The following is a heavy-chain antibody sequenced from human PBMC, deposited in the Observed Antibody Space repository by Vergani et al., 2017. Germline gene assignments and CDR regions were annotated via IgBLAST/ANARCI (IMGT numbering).Heavy chain of an antibody. J-gene: IGHJ6*03. V-gene: IGHV4-59*12. Sequence: QVQLQESGPGLVKPSETLSLTCTVSGGSINNYYWSWIRQPPGKGLEWIGEINHSGITNYNPSLKSRVTISLDTSKNQFSLKLSSVTAADTAVYYCARSPPMDVWGKGTTVTVSS. CDR2: INHSGIT. CDR3: ARSPPMDV. CDR1: GGSINNYY.